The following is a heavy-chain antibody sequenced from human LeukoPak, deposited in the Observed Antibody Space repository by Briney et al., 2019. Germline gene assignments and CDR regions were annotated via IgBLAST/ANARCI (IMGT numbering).Heavy chain of an antibody. J-gene: IGHJ5*02. Sequence: PSETLSLTCTLSGGSISSYYWSWIRQPPGKGLEWIGYIYYSGSTNYNPSLKSRVTISVDTSKNQFSLKLSSVTAADTAVYYCARGAYSSGWYGWFDPWGQGTLVTVSS. V-gene: IGHV4-59*08. CDR1: GGSISSYY. CDR2: IYYSGST. CDR3: ARGAYSSGWYGWFDP. D-gene: IGHD6-19*01.